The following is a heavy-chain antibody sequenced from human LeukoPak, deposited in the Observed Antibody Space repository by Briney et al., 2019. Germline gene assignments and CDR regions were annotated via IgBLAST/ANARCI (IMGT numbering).Heavy chain of an antibody. CDR2: FYYSGST. CDR3: AREGAGYCSSTSCPVDY. V-gene: IGHV4-59*11. Sequence: SETLSLTCTVSGGSISSHYWSWIRQPPGKGLEWIGYFYYSGSTNYNPSLKSRVTISVDTSKNQFSLKLSSVTAADTAVYYCAREGAGYCSSTSCPVDYWGREPWSPSPQ. D-gene: IGHD2-2*01. CDR1: GGSISSHY. J-gene: IGHJ4*02.